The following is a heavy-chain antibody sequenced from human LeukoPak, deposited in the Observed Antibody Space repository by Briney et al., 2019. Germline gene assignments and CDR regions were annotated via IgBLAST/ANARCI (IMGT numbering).Heavy chain of an antibody. D-gene: IGHD3-22*01. CDR1: GFTVSSNY. CDR3: ARDSGDTTGYYSNFDY. J-gene: IGHJ4*02. V-gene: IGHV3-66*01. CDR2: IYSGGST. Sequence: PGGSLRLSCAASGFTVSSNYMSWVRQAPGKGLEWVSVIYSGGSTYYADSVKGRFTISRDNSKNTLYLQMNSLTAEDTAVYYCARDSGDTTGYYSNFDYWGQGTLVTVSS.